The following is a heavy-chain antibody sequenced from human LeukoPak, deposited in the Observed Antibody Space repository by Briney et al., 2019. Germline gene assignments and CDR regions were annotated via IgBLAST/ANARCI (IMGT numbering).Heavy chain of an antibody. CDR1: GFTVSSNY. D-gene: IGHD6-19*01. CDR2: IYSGGST. CDR3: ARGIAVADTGFFDY. J-gene: IGHJ4*02. Sequence: GGSLRLSCAASGFTVSSNYVTWVRQAPGKGLEWVSVIYSGGSTYYADSVKGRFTISRDNSKSTLYLQMNSLRVEDTAVYYCARGIAVADTGFFDYWGQGTLVTVSS. V-gene: IGHV3-66*01.